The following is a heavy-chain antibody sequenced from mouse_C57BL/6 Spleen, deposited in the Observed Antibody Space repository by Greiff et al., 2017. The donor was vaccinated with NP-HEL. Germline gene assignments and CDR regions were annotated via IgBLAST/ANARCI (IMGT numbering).Heavy chain of an antibody. D-gene: IGHD3-2*02. CDR1: GYTFTDYY. Sequence: EVQLQQSGPELVKPGASVKISCKASGYTFTDYYMNWVKQSHGKSLEWIGDINPNNGGTSYNQKFKGKATLTVDKSSSTAYMELRSLTSEDSAVYYCARWSRQLRLRAMDYWGQGTSVTVSS. V-gene: IGHV1-26*01. J-gene: IGHJ4*01. CDR3: ARWSRQLRLRAMDY. CDR2: INPNNGGT.